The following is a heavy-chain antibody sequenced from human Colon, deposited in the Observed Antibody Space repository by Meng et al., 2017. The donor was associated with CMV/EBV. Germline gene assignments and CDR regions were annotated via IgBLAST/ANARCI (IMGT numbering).Heavy chain of an antibody. J-gene: IGHJ4*02. D-gene: IGHD3-10*01. CDR1: GFSFSNYE. CDR2: ISGSGSTV. Sequence: GGSLRLSCAASGFSFSNYEMHWVRQAPGKGLEWISYISGSGSTVFYADSVKGRFTVSRDNAKNSLYLQLNSLTAEDTTVYYCARDPFRVREGIDCWGQGTLVTVSS. CDR3: ARDPFRVREGIDC. V-gene: IGHV3-48*03.